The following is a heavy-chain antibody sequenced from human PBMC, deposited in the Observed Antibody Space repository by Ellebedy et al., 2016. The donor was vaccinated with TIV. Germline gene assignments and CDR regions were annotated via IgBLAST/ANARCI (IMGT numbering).Heavy chain of an antibody. CDR1: GFTFSSYA. Sequence: GESLKISCAASGFTFSSYAMHWVRQAPGKGLEWVAVISYDGSNKYYADSVKGRFTISRDNSKNTLYLQMNSLRAEDTAVYYCASGCSGGSCYMYWGQGTLVTVSS. V-gene: IGHV3-30-3*01. J-gene: IGHJ4*02. D-gene: IGHD2-15*01. CDR2: ISYDGSNK. CDR3: ASGCSGGSCYMY.